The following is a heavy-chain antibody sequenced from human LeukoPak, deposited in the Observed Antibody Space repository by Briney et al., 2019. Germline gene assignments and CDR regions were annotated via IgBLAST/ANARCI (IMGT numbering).Heavy chain of an antibody. D-gene: IGHD3-22*01. CDR1: GGSISSDNW. CDR2: IYHSGST. Sequence: SGTLSLTCAVSGGSISSDNWWSWVRQPPGKGLEWIGEIYHSGSTNYNPSLKSRVTISVDKSKNQFSLKLSSVTAADTAVYYCAGTYYYDSSGYYLPRYFDYWGQGTLVTVSS. J-gene: IGHJ4*02. V-gene: IGHV4-4*02. CDR3: AGTYYYDSSGYYLPRYFDY.